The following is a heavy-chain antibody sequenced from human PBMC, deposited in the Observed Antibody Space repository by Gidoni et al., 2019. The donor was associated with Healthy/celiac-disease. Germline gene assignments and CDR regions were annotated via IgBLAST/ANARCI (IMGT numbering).Heavy chain of an antibody. Sequence: EVQLLVSGGGLVQPGGSLRLSCAASGFTFSSYAMSWVRQAPGTGLEVVSAISGSGGSTYYADSVKGRFTISRDNSKNTLYLQMNSLRAEETAVYYCAKVFAGGDGDYWGQGTLVTVFS. D-gene: IGHD3-16*01. CDR1: GFTFSSYA. CDR3: AKVFAGGDGDY. CDR2: ISGSGGST. V-gene: IGHV3-23*01. J-gene: IGHJ4*02.